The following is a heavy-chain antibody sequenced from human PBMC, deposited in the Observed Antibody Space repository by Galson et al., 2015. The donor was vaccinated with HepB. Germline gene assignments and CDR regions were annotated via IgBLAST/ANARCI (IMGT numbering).Heavy chain of an antibody. Sequence: SVKVSCKAPGYTFTSYYMHWVRQAPGQGLEWMGIINPSGGSTSYAQKFQGRVTMTRDTSTSTVYMELSSLRSEDTAVYYCARDPAGGQRNYYYYMDVWGKGTTVTVSS. V-gene: IGHV1-46*01. CDR1: GYTFTSYY. J-gene: IGHJ6*03. CDR3: ARDPAGGQRNYYYYMDV. D-gene: IGHD6-25*01. CDR2: INPSGGST.